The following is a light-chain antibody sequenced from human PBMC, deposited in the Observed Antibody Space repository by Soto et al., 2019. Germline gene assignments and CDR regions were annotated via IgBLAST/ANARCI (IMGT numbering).Light chain of an antibody. CDR2: WAS. J-gene: IGKJ1*01. Sequence: DIVMTQSPDSLSLSLGERATINCKSSQSILYSSNSKNYLGWYQQKPRQPPKLLIYWASIRESGVPDRFSVSESVTEFNLTISSLQAVDVAVYYCQQYYSTPPKFGQGTKVEIK. V-gene: IGKV4-1*01. CDR3: QQYYSTPPK. CDR1: QSILYSSNSKNY.